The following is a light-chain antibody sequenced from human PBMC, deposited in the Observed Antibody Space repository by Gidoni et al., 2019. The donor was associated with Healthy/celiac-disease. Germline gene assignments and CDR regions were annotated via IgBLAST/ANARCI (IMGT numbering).Light chain of an antibody. J-gene: IGKJ4*01. V-gene: IGKV3-15*01. CDR1: QSVSSY. CDR3: QQYNNSPLT. CDR2: GAS. Sequence: EIAMTQSPATLSVSTGERATLSCRASQSVSSYLAWYQQKPGQAPRLLIYGASTRATGIPARFSGSGSGTEFTLTISSLQSEDFAVYYCQQYNNSPLTFGGGTKVEIK.